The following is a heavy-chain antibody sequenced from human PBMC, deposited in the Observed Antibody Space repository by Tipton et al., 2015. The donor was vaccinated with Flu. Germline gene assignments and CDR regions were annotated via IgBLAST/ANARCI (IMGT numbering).Heavy chain of an antibody. CDR2: INHSGTT. Sequence: TLSLTCAVYGGFFSGYYWSWIRQPPGEGLEWIGEINHSGTTHYKPSLKSRLTISVDASKNQFSLRLISVTAADSAVYYCARVPAFFTVSSWFDPWGQGTLLIVSS. CDR3: ARVPAFFTVSSWFDP. D-gene: IGHD4-17*01. CDR1: GGFFSGYY. J-gene: IGHJ5*02. V-gene: IGHV4-34*01.